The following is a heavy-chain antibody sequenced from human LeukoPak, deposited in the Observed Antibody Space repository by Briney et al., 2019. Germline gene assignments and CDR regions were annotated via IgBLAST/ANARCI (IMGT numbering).Heavy chain of an antibody. CDR3: AKNIGIAVAGNDY. D-gene: IGHD6-19*01. CDR2: IYHSGST. V-gene: IGHV4-38-2*01. J-gene: IGHJ4*02. Sequence: SETLSLTCAVSGYSISSGYYWGRIRQPPGKGLEWIGSIYHSGSTYYNPSLKSRVTISVDTSKNQFSLKLSSVTAADTAVYYCAKNIGIAVAGNDYWGQGTLVTVSS. CDR1: GYSISSGYY.